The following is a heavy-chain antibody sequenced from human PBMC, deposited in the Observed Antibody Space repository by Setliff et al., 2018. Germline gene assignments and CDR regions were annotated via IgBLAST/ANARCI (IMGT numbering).Heavy chain of an antibody. D-gene: IGHD3-3*01. CDR3: ARGGGQIHYDFWSDYFSDPQPNYYYYYMDV. Sequence: ASVKVSCKASGYTFTSYDINWVRQATGQGLEWMGWMNPNSGNTGYAQKFQGRVTITRNTSISTAYMELSSLRSEDTAVYYCARGGGQIHYDFWSDYFSDPQPNYYYYYMDVWGKGTTVTVSS. CDR2: MNPNSGNT. V-gene: IGHV1-8*03. CDR1: GYTFTSYD. J-gene: IGHJ6*03.